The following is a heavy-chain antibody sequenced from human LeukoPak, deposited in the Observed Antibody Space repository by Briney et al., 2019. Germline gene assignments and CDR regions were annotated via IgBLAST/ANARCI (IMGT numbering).Heavy chain of an antibody. CDR1: GFTFSSYW. CDR3: ARDQRLGNSWFFLDY. J-gene: IGHJ4*02. V-gene: IGHV3-74*01. D-gene: IGHD6-13*01. Sequence: GGSLRLSCAASGFTFSSYWMHWVRQAPGKGLVWVSRINTDGSSTSYADSVKGRFTISRDNAKNTLYLQMNSLRAEDTAVYYCARDQRLGNSWFFLDYWGQGTLVTVSS. CDR2: INTDGSST.